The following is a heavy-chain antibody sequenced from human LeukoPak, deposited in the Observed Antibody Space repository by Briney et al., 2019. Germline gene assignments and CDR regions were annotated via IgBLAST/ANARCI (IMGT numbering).Heavy chain of an antibody. J-gene: IGHJ3*02. V-gene: IGHV1-8*01. D-gene: IGHD4-11*01. Sequence: ASVKVSCKASGYTFTSYDINWVRQATGQGLEWMGWLHPNSNNTDYAQKFQGRVTMTRNTSISTAYMELSSLRSEDTAVYYCARAYSDYGNDAFDIWGQGTMVTVSS. CDR2: LHPNSNNT. CDR1: GYTFTSYD. CDR3: ARAYSDYGNDAFDI.